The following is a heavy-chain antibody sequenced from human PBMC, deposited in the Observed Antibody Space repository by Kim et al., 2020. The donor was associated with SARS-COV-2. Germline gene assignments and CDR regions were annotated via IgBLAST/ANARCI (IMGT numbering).Heavy chain of an antibody. Sequence: SETLSLTCTVSGGSISSYYWSWIRQPPGKGLEWIGYIYYSGSTNYNPSLKSRVTISVDTSKNQFSLKLSSVTAADTAVYYCARGARGYYDSSGYRPSPYFDYWGQGTLVTVSS. J-gene: IGHJ4*02. CDR2: IYYSGST. CDR1: GGSISSYY. V-gene: IGHV4-59*13. CDR3: ARGARGYYDSSGYRPSPYFDY. D-gene: IGHD3-22*01.